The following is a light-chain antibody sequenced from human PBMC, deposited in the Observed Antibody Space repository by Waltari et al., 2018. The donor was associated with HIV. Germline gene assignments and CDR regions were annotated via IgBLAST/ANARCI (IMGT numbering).Light chain of an antibody. J-gene: IGKJ4*01. CDR2: WAS. CDR1: RTILYSSDNRNC. V-gene: IGKV4-1*01. Sequence: DIVMTQSPNSLAVSLGERATINCRSSRTILYSSDNRNCLAWYQQKPGQSPKLLIYWASTRASGVPDRFSGSGSGTNFSLTISTLQTDDVALYYCQQYYTRGPTFGEGTKVEIK. CDR3: QQYYTRGPT.